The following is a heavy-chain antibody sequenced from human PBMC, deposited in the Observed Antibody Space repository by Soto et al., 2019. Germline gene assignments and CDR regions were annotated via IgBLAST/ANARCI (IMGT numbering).Heavy chain of an antibody. D-gene: IGHD2-15*01. CDR3: GGGLVVHGALLDQ. CDR1: GFTFSSFW. J-gene: IGHJ4*02. Sequence: EVQLVESGGGLVQPGGSLRLSCAASGFTFSSFWMSWVRQVPGKGLEWVGNIKPDGSEQWYLDSVKGRFSISRDNAKNSLYLQMNSLRAEDTAVYYCGGGLVVHGALLDQWGQGTLVTVSS. CDR2: IKPDGSEQ. V-gene: IGHV3-7*01.